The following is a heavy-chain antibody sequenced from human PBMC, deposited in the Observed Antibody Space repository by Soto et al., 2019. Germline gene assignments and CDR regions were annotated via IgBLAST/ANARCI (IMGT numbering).Heavy chain of an antibody. Sequence: GGSLRLSCAASGFTFSSYAMSWVRQAPGKGLEWVSAISGSGGSTYYADSVKGRFTISRDNSKNTLYLQMNSLRAEDTAVYYCEKERCGGDCYSAGDYWGQGTLVTVSS. D-gene: IGHD2-21*02. J-gene: IGHJ4*02. CDR3: EKERCGGDCYSAGDY. CDR1: GFTFSSYA. CDR2: ISGSGGST. V-gene: IGHV3-23*01.